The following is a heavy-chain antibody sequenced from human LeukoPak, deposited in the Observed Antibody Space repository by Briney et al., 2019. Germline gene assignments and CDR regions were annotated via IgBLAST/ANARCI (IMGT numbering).Heavy chain of an antibody. CDR1: GFTFDDYT. J-gene: IGHJ4*02. CDR2: ISWDGGST. CDR3: AKEVEGSPLY. Sequence: GGSLRLFCAASGFTFDDYTMHWVRQAPGKGLEWVSLISWDGGSTYYADSVKGRFTISRDNSKNTLYLQMNSLRAEDTAVYYCAKEVEGSPLYWGQGTLVTVSS. V-gene: IGHV3-43*01. D-gene: IGHD2-15*01.